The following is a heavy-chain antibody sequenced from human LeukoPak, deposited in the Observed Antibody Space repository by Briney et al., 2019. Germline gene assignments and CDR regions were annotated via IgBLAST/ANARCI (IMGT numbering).Heavy chain of an antibody. CDR3: AREGSYLNSGGSYYLHWLDP. Sequence: GGSLRLSCAASGFTFSSYSMNWVRQAPGKGLEWVSYSDTEGSMTSYADSVKGRFTISRDNAKNTLYLEMHSLRVEDTAIYYCAREGSYLNSGGSYYLHWLDPWGQGTLVTVSS. V-gene: IGHV3-74*01. CDR1: GFTFSSYS. J-gene: IGHJ5*02. CDR2: SDTEGSMT. D-gene: IGHD3-22*01.